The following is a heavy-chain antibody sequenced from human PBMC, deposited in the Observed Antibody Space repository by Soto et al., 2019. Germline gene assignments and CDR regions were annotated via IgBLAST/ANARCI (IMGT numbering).Heavy chain of an antibody. CDR1: GGTFSSYA. V-gene: IGHV1-69*13. CDR3: ARYKYYDFWSGYYTQYYFDY. J-gene: IGHJ4*02. Sequence: SVKVSCKASGGTFSSYAISWVRQAPGQGLEWMGGIIPIFGTANYAQKFQGRVTITADESTSTAYMELSSLRSEDTAVYYCARYKYYDFWSGYYTQYYFDYWGQGTLVTGSS. CDR2: IIPIFGTA. D-gene: IGHD3-3*01.